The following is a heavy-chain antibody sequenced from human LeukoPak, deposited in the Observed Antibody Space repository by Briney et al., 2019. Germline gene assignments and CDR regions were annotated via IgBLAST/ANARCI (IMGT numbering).Heavy chain of an antibody. CDR3: ARDWRPDAFDI. CDR1: GGTFSSYA. J-gene: IGHJ3*02. V-gene: IGHV1-69*13. Sequence: ASVKVSCKASGGTFSSYAISWVRQAPGQGLEWMGGIIPIFGTANYAQKFQGRVTITADESTSTAYMELSSLRSENTAVYYCARDWRPDAFDIWGQGTMVTVSS. D-gene: IGHD6-6*01. CDR2: IIPIFGTA.